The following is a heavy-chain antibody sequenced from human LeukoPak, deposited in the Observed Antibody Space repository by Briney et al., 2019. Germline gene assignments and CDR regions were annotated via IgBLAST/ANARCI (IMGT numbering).Heavy chain of an antibody. J-gene: IGHJ4*02. Sequence: GGSLRLSCAASGFTFSSYAMSWVRQAPGKGLQWVSAISGSGGSTYYADSVKGRFTISRDNSKNTLYLQMNSLRAEDTAVYYCAKRYYYGSGSYLGCWGQGTLVTVSS. CDR2: ISGSGGST. V-gene: IGHV3-23*01. D-gene: IGHD3-10*01. CDR1: GFTFSSYA. CDR3: AKRYYYGSGSYLGC.